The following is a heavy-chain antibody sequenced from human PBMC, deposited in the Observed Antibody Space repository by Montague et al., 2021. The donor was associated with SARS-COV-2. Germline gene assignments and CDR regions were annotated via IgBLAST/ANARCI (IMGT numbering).Heavy chain of an antibody. CDR3: ARLNGWGIVFLVAVPRKNCYFDV. Sequence: SETLPLTCTVSGYSISSGYYLGCIRQPPAKGLVWFGSLYHTGSTYYNPSLKSRVTISVDTSKNQFSLKLSSVTAADTAVYYCARLNGWGIVFLVAVPRKNCYFDVWGRGTLVTVSS. CDR2: LYHTGST. CDR1: GYSISSGYY. D-gene: IGHD2-21*01. V-gene: IGHV4-38-2*02. J-gene: IGHJ2*01.